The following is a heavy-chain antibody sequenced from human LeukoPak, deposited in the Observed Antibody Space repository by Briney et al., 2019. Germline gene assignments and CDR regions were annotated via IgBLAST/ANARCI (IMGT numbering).Heavy chain of an antibody. CDR1: GFTFSSYW. CDR2: IKQDGSEK. J-gene: IGHJ4*02. D-gene: IGHD3-3*01. CDR3: ARDLVEYDFWSGYSDY. Sequence: GGSLRLSCAASGFTFSSYWMSWVRQAPGKGLEWVANIKQDGSEKYYVDSVKGRFTISRDNAKNSLYLQMNSLRAEDTAVYYCARDLVEYDFWSGYSDYWGQGTLVTVSS. V-gene: IGHV3-7*01.